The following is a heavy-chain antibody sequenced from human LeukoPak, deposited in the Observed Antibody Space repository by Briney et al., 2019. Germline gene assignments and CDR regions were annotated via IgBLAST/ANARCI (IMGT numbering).Heavy chain of an antibody. Sequence: GGSLRLSCAASGFTFSGYAMHWVRQAPGRGLEWVAVISDDGRNIYYADSVKGRFTISSDNSKNTLYLQMNSLRAEDTAVYYCARAKLRDTFDYWGQGTLVTVSS. CDR3: ARAKLRDTFDY. J-gene: IGHJ4*02. CDR2: ISDDGRNI. CDR1: GFTFSGYA. D-gene: IGHD1-7*01. V-gene: IGHV3-30*04.